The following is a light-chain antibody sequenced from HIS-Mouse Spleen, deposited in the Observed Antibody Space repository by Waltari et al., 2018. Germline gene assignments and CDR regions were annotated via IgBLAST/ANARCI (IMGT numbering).Light chain of an antibody. CDR1: SSDVGGYNY. Sequence: QSALTQPPSASGSPGQSVTISCPGTSSDVGGYNYVSWYQQHPGKAPKLMIYEVSNRPAGVPDRFSGSKSGNTASLTVSGLQAEDEADYYCSSYAGSNNYVFGTGTKVTVL. CDR3: SSYAGSNNYV. CDR2: EVS. V-gene: IGLV2-8*01. J-gene: IGLJ1*01.